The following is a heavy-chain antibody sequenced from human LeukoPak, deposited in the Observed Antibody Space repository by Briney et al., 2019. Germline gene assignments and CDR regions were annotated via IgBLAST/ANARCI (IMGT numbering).Heavy chain of an antibody. J-gene: IGHJ4*02. CDR3: ARDSMITFGGVIVSGVFHY. V-gene: IGHV3-30*04. D-gene: IGHD3-16*02. Sequence: PGRSLRVSCAASGFTFSSDAMHCVRQAPGKGLEWVAVISYDGSNKYYADSVKGRFTISRDNSKNTLYLQMNSLRAEDTAVYYCARDSMITFGGVIVSGVFHYWGQGTLVTVSS. CDR2: ISYDGSNK. CDR1: GFTFSSDA.